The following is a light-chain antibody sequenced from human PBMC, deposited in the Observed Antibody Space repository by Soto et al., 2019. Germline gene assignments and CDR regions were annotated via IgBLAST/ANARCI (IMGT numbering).Light chain of an antibody. Sequence: EIVMTQSPATVSLSPGERATLSCRASPGVSNTLAWYQQRPGQAPRLLIYGASTRAPGIPARFSGGGSGTEFTLTITSLQSEDFAVYYCQQYENWPYTFGQGTKLEIK. J-gene: IGKJ2*01. CDR2: GAS. CDR3: QQYENWPYT. CDR1: PGVSNT. V-gene: IGKV3-15*01.